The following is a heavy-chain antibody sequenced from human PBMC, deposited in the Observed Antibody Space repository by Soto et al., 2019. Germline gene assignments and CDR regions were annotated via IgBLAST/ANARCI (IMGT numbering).Heavy chain of an antibody. CDR3: ARGATGYGNFDY. CDR2: INSDGSST. J-gene: IGHJ4*02. Sequence: GGSLRLSCAASGFTFSSYWMHWVRQAPGKGLVWVSRINSDGSSTSYADSVKGRLTISRDSAMNTLYLHIYSLRDEDTGVYYCARGATGYGNFDYWGQGTLVTVSS. CDR1: GFTFSSYW. V-gene: IGHV3-74*01. D-gene: IGHD5-12*01.